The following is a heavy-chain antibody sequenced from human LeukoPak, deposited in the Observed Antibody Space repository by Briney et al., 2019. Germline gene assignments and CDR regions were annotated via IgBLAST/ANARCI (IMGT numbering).Heavy chain of an antibody. Sequence: GGSLRLSCTASGFTFSSYGMHWVRQAPGKGLEWVAVIRYDGSNKYYADSVKGRFTISRDNSKNTLYLQMNSLRAEDTAVYYCARGIVGGYSNFDYWGQGTLVTVSS. V-gene: IGHV3-33*01. CDR3: ARGIVGGYSNFDY. J-gene: IGHJ4*02. D-gene: IGHD5-18*01. CDR2: IRYDGSNK. CDR1: GFTFSSYG.